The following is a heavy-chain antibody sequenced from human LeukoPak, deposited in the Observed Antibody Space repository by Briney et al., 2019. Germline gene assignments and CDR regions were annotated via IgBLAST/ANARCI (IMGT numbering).Heavy chain of an antibody. Sequence: PSETLSLTCAVSGGSISSSYWWSWVRQPPGKGLEWIGEVYHSGSTNYNPSLKSRVTISVDKSKNQFSLNLSSVTAADMALYYCARASHWNQLHYFDYWGQGTLVTVSS. CDR3: ARASHWNQLHYFDY. CDR2: VYHSGST. CDR1: GGSISSSYW. D-gene: IGHD1-1*01. V-gene: IGHV4-4*02. J-gene: IGHJ4*02.